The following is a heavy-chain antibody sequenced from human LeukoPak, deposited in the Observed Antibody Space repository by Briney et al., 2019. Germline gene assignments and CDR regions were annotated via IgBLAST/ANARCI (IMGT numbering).Heavy chain of an antibody. Sequence: ASVKVSCKASGSTFTRYGISWVRQAPGQGLEWMGWISAYNGNTDYAQKFQGRVTMTTDTSTSTAYMELRSLRSDDTDVYYCARSYYYGSGSYSPDYWGQGTLVTVSS. J-gene: IGHJ4*02. CDR1: GSTFTRYG. CDR2: ISAYNGNT. CDR3: ARSYYYGSGSYSPDY. V-gene: IGHV1-18*04. D-gene: IGHD3-10*01.